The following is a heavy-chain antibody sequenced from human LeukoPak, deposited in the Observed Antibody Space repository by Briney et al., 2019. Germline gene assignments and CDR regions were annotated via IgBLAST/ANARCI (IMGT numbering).Heavy chain of an antibody. CDR2: IYYSGST. J-gene: IGHJ4*02. Sequence: PSETLSLTCTVSGGSISSYYWSWIRQPPGKGLEWIGYIYYSGSTNYNPSLKSRVTISVDTSKNQFSLKLSSVTAADTAVYYCARLSDWGRVDYWGQGTLVTVSS. V-gene: IGHV4-59*08. CDR3: ARLSDWGRVDY. D-gene: IGHD3-16*01. CDR1: GGSISSYY.